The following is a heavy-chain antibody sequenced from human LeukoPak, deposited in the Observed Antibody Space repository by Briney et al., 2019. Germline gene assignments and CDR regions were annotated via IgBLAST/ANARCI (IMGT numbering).Heavy chain of an antibody. V-gene: IGHV3-33*08. CDR2: ISYDGSNK. D-gene: IGHD1-26*01. Sequence: GGSLRLSCAASGFTFSSYGMHWVRQAPGKGLEWVAVISYDGSNKYYADSVKGRFTISRDNSKNTLYLQMNSLRAEDTAVYYCARDRLGATYYFDYWAREPWSPSPQ. CDR3: ARDRLGATYYFDY. CDR1: GFTFSSYG. J-gene: IGHJ4*02.